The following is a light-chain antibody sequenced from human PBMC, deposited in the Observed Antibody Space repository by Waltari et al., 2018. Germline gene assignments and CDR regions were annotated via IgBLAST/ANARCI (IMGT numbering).Light chain of an antibody. CDR3: QPRSNWPPT. J-gene: IGKJ5*01. V-gene: IGKV3-11*01. Sequence: EIVLTQSPATLSLSPGERATLSCRASQGVSSYLAWYQQKPGQAPRLLIYDASNRATGIPARFSGSGSGTYFTLTISSLEPEDFAVYYCQPRSNWPPTFGQGTRLEIK. CDR1: QGVSSY. CDR2: DAS.